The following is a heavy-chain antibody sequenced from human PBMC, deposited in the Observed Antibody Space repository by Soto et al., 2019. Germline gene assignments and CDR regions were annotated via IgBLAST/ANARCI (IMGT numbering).Heavy chain of an antibody. CDR3: AKESYSSPFGY. Sequence: GGSLRLSCAASGFTFSSYGMHWVRQAPGKGLEWVAVISYDGSNKYYADSVKGRFTISRDNSKNTLYLQMNSLRAEDTAVYYCAKESYSSPFGYWGQGTLVTVSS. CDR2: ISYDGSNK. V-gene: IGHV3-30*18. J-gene: IGHJ4*02. D-gene: IGHD5-18*01. CDR1: GFTFSSYG.